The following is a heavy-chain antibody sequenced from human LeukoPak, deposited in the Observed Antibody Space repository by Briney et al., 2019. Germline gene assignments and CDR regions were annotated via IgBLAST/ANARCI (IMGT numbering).Heavy chain of an antibody. CDR2: VSNDGSST. V-gene: IGHV3-74*01. CDR3: AKNQGSSWQFYFDY. D-gene: IGHD6-13*01. J-gene: IGHJ4*02. Sequence: PGGSLRLSCAASGFTLSNYWMHWVRQGPGKGLVWVSRVSNDGSSTAYADSVRGRFTISRDNAKNTLYLQMNSLRVEDTAVYYCAKNQGSSWQFYFDYWGQGTLVTVSS. CDR1: GFTLSNYW.